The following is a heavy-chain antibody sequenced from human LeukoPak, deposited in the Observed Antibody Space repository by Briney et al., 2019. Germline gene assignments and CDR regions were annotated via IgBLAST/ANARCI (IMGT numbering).Heavy chain of an antibody. V-gene: IGHV4-30-4*08. D-gene: IGHD4-23*01. Sequence: SQTLSLTCTVSGGSISSGDYYWSWIRQPPGKGLEWIGYIYYSGSTYYNPSLKSRVTISVDTSKNQFSLKLSSVTAADTAVYYCARAGHGGNSLRNWGSRGTFDYWGQGTLVTVSS. CDR1: GGSISSGDYY. CDR2: IYYSGST. J-gene: IGHJ4*02. CDR3: ARAGHGGNSLRNWGSRGTFDY.